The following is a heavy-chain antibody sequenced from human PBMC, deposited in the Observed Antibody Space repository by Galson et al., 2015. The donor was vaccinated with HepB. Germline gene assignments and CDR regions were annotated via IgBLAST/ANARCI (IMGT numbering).Heavy chain of an antibody. CDR1: GGFLRGYY. CDR2: INHSGST. V-gene: IGHV4-34*01. Sequence: LSLTCAVYGGFLRGYYWSWIRQPPGKGLEWIGEINHSGSTNYKPSLKSRVTISVDTSKNQLSLILTSVTAADTAVYYCARGLGTPQDYWGQGTLVAVSS. D-gene: IGHD7-27*01. J-gene: IGHJ4*02. CDR3: ARGLGTPQDY.